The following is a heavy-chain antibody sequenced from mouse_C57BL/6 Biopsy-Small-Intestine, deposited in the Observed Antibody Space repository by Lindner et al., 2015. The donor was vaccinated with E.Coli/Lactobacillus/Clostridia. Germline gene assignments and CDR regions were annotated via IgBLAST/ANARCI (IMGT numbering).Heavy chain of an antibody. CDR1: GYTFTSYG. V-gene: IGHV1-81*01. Sequence: VQLQESGAELARPGASVKLSCKASGYTFTSYGISWVKQRTGQGLEWIGRIYPGDGDTNYNGKFKGKATLTADKSSSAAYMQLSSLTSEDSAVYFCAVYGSGSSYWYFDVWGAGTTVTVSS. D-gene: IGHD1-1*01. J-gene: IGHJ1*01. CDR2: IYPGDGDT. CDR3: AVYGSGSSYWYFDV.